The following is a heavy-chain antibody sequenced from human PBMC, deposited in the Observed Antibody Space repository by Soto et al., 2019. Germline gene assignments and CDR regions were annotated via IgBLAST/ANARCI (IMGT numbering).Heavy chain of an antibody. D-gene: IGHD3-22*01. CDR3: ARVMDYYDSSGPTKDNWFDP. Sequence: GESLKISCKGSGYSFTSYWIGWVRQMPGKGLEWMGIIYPSDSDTRYSPSFQGQVTISADKSISTAYLQWSSLKASDTAMYYCARVMDYYDSSGPTKDNWFDPWGQGTLVTVSS. J-gene: IGHJ5*02. V-gene: IGHV5-51*01. CDR1: GYSFTSYW. CDR2: IYPSDSDT.